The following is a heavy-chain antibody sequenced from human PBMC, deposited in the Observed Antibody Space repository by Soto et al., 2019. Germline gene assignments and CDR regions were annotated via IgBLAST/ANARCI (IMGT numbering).Heavy chain of an antibody. CDR2: ISDSGDTT. D-gene: IGHD1-1*01. J-gene: IGHJ4*02. CDR1: AFTISRYA. V-gene: IGHV3-23*01. Sequence: ESGGGLVQPGGSLRLSCEASAFTISRYAMSWVRQAPGKGLEWVSAISDSGDTTHYADSVKGRFTISRDTSKSTLYLQMNTLRAEDTAVYYCAKDKPGTTSFDDWGQGTLVIVSS. CDR3: AKDKPGTTSFDD.